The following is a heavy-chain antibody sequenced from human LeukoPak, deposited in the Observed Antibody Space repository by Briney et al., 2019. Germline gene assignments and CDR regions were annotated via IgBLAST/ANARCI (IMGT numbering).Heavy chain of an antibody. CDR2: ISYDGSNK. V-gene: IGHV3-30*04. Sequence: GGSLRLSCAASGFTFSSYAMYWVRQAPGKGLEWVAVISYDGSNKYYADSVKGRFTISRDNSKNTLYLQMNSLRAEDTAVYYCARETGYSSGWYSSYYYYGMDVWGQGTTVTVSS. J-gene: IGHJ6*02. CDR3: ARETGYSSGWYSSYYYYGMDV. CDR1: GFTFSSYA. D-gene: IGHD6-19*01.